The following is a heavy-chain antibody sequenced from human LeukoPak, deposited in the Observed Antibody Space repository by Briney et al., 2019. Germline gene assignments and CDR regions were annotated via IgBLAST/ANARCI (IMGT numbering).Heavy chain of an antibody. CDR2: INPKSGGT. J-gene: IGHJ5*02. CDR1: GYTFTGYY. D-gene: IGHD2-2*01. CDR3: ASRPPPYCSSTSCSDNWFDP. V-gene: IGHV1-2*02. Sequence: GASVKVSCKASGYTFTGYYMHWVRQAPGQGLEWMGWINPKSGGTNYAQKFQGRVTMTRDTSISTAYMELSRLRSDDTAVYYCASRPPPYCSSTSCSDNWFDPWGQGTLVTVSS.